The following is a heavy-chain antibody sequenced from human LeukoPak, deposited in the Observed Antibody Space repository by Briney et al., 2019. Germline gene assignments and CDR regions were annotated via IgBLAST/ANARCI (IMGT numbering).Heavy chain of an antibody. CDR3: ARAERYSSSWGRYYYYGMDV. CDR2: IYYSGST. D-gene: IGHD6-13*01. CDR1: GGSISSYY. V-gene: IGHV4-59*08. Sequence: SETLSLTCTVSGGSISSYYWSWIRQPPGKGLEWIGYIYYSGSTNYNPSLKSRVTISVDTSKNQFSLKLSSVTAADTAVYYCARAERYSSSWGRYYYYGMDVWGQGTTVTVSS. J-gene: IGHJ6*02.